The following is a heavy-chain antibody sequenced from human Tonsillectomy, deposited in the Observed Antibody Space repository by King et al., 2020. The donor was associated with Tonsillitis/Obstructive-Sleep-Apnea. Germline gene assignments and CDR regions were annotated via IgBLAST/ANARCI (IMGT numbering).Heavy chain of an antibody. Sequence: VQLVESGGGLVQPGGSLRLSCAASGFSVSTNYMSWVRQAPGKGLEWVSTIYSDGGGGDTFYADSVTERFTISRDSSRNTLYLEMTGLRPEDTAVFYCATSPISPSRPFDYWGQGTLVTVSS. CDR3: ATSPISPSRPFDY. V-gene: IGHV3-66*01. D-gene: IGHD2-2*01. CDR2: IYSDGGGGDT. J-gene: IGHJ4*02. CDR1: GFSVSTNY.